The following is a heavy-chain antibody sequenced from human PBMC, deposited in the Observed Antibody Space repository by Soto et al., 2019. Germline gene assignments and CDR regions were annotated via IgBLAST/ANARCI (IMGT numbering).Heavy chain of an antibody. J-gene: IGHJ4*02. V-gene: IGHV1-18*01. D-gene: IGHD1-26*01. CDR3: ARTPPGAVGATKGGYDY. CDR1: GYTFTSYG. CDR2: ISAYNGNT. Sequence: GASVKVSCKASGYTFTSYGISWVRQAPGQGLEWMGWISAYNGNTNYAQKLQGRVTMTTDTSTSTAYMELRSLRSDDTAVYYCARTPPGAVGATKGGYDYWGQGXLVTVSS.